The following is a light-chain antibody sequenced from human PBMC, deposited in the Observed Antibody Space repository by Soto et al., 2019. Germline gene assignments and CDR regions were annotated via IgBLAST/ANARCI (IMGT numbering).Light chain of an antibody. CDR1: SSDVGAHDY. V-gene: IGLV2-14*01. Sequence: QSALTQPASVSGSPGQSITISCSGTSSDVGAHDYVSWYQHHPDKAPKVNIFEVTKRPSGVSNRFSGPKTGDTASLTISGLQAEDGADYYCNSYALSRTVIFGGGTKLTVL. CDR3: NSYALSRTVI. J-gene: IGLJ2*01. CDR2: EVT.